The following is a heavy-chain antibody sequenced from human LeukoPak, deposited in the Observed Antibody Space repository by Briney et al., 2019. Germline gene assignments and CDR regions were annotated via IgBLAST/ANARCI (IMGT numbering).Heavy chain of an antibody. Sequence: GESLKISCKGSGYSFTGYWIAWVRQMPGKGLEWMGIIYPGDSDTRYSPSFQGQVTISADKSISTAYLQWSSLKASDTAMYYCARETLSYDSSGYLFDYWGQGTLVSVSS. CDR1: GYSFTGYW. CDR3: ARETLSYDSSGYLFDY. J-gene: IGHJ4*02. D-gene: IGHD3-22*01. CDR2: IYPGDSDT. V-gene: IGHV5-51*01.